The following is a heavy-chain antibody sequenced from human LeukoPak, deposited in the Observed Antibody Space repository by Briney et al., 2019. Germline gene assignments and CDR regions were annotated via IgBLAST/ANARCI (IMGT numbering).Heavy chain of an antibody. D-gene: IGHD6-13*01. V-gene: IGHV4-59*01. CDR2: IYYSGST. CDR3: AMGIAAAGTNWFDP. Sequence: PSETLSLTCTVSGGSISSYYWSWIRQPPGKGLEWIGYIYYSGSTNYNPSLKSRVTISVDTSKNQFSLKLSSVTAADTAVYYCAMGIAAAGTNWFDPWGQGTLVTVSS. J-gene: IGHJ5*02. CDR1: GGSISSYY.